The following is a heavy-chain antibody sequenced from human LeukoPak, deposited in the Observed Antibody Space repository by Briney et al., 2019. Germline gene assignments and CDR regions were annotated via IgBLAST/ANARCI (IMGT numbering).Heavy chain of an antibody. J-gene: IGHJ4*02. CDR2: ISTSGSTI. Sequence: PGGSLRLSCAVSGFTFSSYEMNWVRQAPGKGLEWVSYISTSGSTIYYADSVKGRLTISRDNAKNSLYLQMNSLRAEDTALYYCARVSYSSSYYFDYWGQGTQVTVSS. V-gene: IGHV3-48*03. CDR1: GFTFSSYE. D-gene: IGHD6-6*01. CDR3: ARVSYSSSYYFDY.